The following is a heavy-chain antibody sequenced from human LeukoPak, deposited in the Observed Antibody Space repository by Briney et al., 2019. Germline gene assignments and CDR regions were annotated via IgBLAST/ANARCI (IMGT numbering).Heavy chain of an antibody. CDR2: ISYDGSNK. Sequence: GGSLRLSCAASGFTFSSYGMHWVRQAPGKGLEWVAVISYDGSNKYYADSVKGRFTISRDNSKNTLYLQMNSLRAEDTAVYYCAKDGTYSGSTFDCWGQGTLVTVSS. V-gene: IGHV3-30*18. J-gene: IGHJ4*02. CDR1: GFTFSSYG. CDR3: AKDGTYSGSTFDC. D-gene: IGHD1-26*01.